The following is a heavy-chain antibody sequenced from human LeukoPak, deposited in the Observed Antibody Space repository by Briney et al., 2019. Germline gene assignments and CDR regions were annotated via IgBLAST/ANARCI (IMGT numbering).Heavy chain of an antibody. Sequence: SETLSLTCTVSGASISSYYWSWIRQAPGKELEWIGYIYYIGTTSHNPSLKSRVTISVDTSKNQFSLQLSSVTAADTAVYYCARAPGFNGHYFLDYWGQGTLVTVSS. J-gene: IGHJ4*02. CDR2: IYYIGTT. V-gene: IGHV4-59*08. CDR1: GASISSYY. D-gene: IGHD3-22*01. CDR3: ARAPGFNGHYFLDY.